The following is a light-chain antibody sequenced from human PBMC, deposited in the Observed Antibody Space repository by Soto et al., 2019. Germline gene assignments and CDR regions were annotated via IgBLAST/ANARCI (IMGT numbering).Light chain of an antibody. Sequence: IVLTQSPGTLSLSPGERATLSFRASQSVSSSFLAWYQQKPGQAPRLLIYGASNRATGIPDRFSGSGSGTDFTLTISRLEPEDFAVYYCQQYGSSLGVTFGGGTKVDIK. CDR1: QSVSSSF. CDR2: GAS. CDR3: QQYGSSLGVT. V-gene: IGKV3-20*01. J-gene: IGKJ4*01.